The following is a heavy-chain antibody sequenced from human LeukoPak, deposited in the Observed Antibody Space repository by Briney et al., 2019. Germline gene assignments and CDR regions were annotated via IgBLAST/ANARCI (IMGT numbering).Heavy chain of an antibody. D-gene: IGHD2-21*02. CDR3: ARAGIVVVTAIRGYWFDP. J-gene: IGHJ5*02. V-gene: IGHV3-23*01. CDR1: GFTFSSYG. Sequence: GGSLRLSCAASGFTFSSYGMSWVRQAPGKGLEWVSAISGSGGSTYYADSVKGRFTISRDNAKNSLYLQMNSLRAEDTAVYYCARAGIVVVTAIRGYWFDPWGQGTLVTVSS. CDR2: ISGSGGST.